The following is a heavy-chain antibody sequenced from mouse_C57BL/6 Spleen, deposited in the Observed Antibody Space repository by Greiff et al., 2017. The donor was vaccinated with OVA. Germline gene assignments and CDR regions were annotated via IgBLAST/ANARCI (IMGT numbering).Heavy chain of an antibody. CDR1: GYTFTSYW. D-gene: IGHD1-1*01. J-gene: IGHJ4*01. CDR3: ARGYGSNAMDY. Sequence: QVQLQQPGAELVRPGSSVKLSCKASGYTFTSYWMHRVKQRPIQGLEWIGNIDPSDSETHYNQKFKDKATLTVDKSSSTAYMQLSSLTSEDSAVYYCARGYGSNAMDYWGQGTSVTVSS. V-gene: IGHV1-52*01. CDR2: IDPSDSET.